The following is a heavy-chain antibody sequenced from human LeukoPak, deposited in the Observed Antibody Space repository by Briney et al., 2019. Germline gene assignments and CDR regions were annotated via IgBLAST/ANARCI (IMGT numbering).Heavy chain of an antibody. J-gene: IGHJ4*02. D-gene: IGHD6-19*01. Sequence: GGSLRLSCAASGFTVSNNYVTWVRQAPGKGLEWVSLIYGGGGTYYADSVKGRFTISRDDSKNTLYLQMNSLRAEDTAVYYCARYYSSGWFDYWGQGTLVTVSS. CDR3: ARYYSSGWFDY. V-gene: IGHV3-53*01. CDR2: IYGGGGT. CDR1: GFTVSNNY.